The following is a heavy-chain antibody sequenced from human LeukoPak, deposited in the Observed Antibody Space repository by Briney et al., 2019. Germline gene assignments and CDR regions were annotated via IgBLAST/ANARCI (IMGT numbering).Heavy chain of an antibody. CDR3: GRQIRAGAFDI. D-gene: IGHD6-19*01. CDR1: EYTLNEMA. V-gene: IGHV1-24*01. CDR2: FDPDLSEI. J-gene: IGHJ3*02. Sequence: ASVKVSCKVFEYTLNEMAMHWIRQSPGEGLEWMGGFDPDLSEIVYAQKFQGRVTMTEDTSTNTAYMELSSLRSDDTAVYYCGRQIRAGAFDIWGQGTSVTVSS.